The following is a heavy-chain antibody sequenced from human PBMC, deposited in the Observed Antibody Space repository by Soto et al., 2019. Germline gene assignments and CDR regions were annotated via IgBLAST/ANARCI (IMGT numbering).Heavy chain of an antibody. D-gene: IGHD3-10*01. J-gene: IGHJ4*02. Sequence: QVQLVESGGGVVQPGRSLRLSCAASGFTFSSYGMHWVRQAPGKGLEWVAVIWYDGSNKYYADSVKGRFTISRDNSKNPLYRQMNSLRAEDTAVYYCARGPREYYFDYWGQGTLVTVSS. V-gene: IGHV3-33*01. CDR2: IWYDGSNK. CDR1: GFTFSSYG. CDR3: ARGPREYYFDY.